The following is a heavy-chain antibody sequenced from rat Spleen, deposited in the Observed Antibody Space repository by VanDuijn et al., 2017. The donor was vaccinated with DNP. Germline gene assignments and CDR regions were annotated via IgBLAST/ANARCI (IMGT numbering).Heavy chain of an antibody. Sequence: QVQLKESGPGLVQPSQTLSLTCTVAGFSLTSYGVSWVRQPPGKGLEWIAAISSGGSTYYNSALKSRLSISRDTSKSQVCLKMNSLQTEDTAIYFCTRDNNYYAMDAWGQGTSVTVSS. CDR1: GFSLTSYG. CDR2: ISSGGST. J-gene: IGHJ4*01. V-gene: IGHV2-6*01. D-gene: IGHD1-10*01. CDR3: TRDNNYYAMDA.